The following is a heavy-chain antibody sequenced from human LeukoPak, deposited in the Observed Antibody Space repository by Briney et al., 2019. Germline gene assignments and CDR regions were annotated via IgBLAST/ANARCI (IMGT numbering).Heavy chain of an antibody. CDR3: ARVVVGAYDALDI. CDR2: IYHSGST. Sequence: SETLSLTCAVSGGSISSSNWWSWVRQPPGKGLEWIGEIYHSGSTNYNPSLKSRVTISVDKSKNQFSLKLSSVTAADTAVYYCARVVVGAYDALDIWGQGTMVTVSS. D-gene: IGHD1-26*01. CDR1: GGSISSSNW. J-gene: IGHJ3*02. V-gene: IGHV4-4*02.